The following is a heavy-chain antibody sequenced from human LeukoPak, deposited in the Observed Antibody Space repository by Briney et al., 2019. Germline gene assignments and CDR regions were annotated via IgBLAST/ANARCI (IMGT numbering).Heavy chain of an antibody. J-gene: IGHJ5*02. V-gene: IGHV1-69*04. CDR3: ERISSTWNEFAP. CDR2: IIPFIGIA. D-gene: IGHD6-13*01. Sequence: ASVKVSCKASGGTFSSYAISWVRQAPGQGLEWMGRIIPFIGIANYAQKFQGRVTITADKSTSTAYMELSSLRSEDTAVYYCERISSTWNEFAPWGQGTLVTLPS. CDR1: GGTFSSYA.